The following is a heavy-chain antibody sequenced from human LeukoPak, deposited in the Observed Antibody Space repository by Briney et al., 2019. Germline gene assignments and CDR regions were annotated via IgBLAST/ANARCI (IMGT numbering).Heavy chain of an antibody. V-gene: IGHV4-34*01. Sequence: SETLSFTCAVYGGSFSGYYWSWIRQPPGKGLEWIGEINHSRSTNYNPSLKSRVTISVDTSKNQFSLKLSSVTAADTAVYYCARGQGLRWYPATVGAPRRKYYFDYWGQGTLVTVSS. CDR2: INHSRST. D-gene: IGHD4-23*01. CDR3: ARGQGLRWYPATVGAPRRKYYFDY. CDR1: GGSFSGYY. J-gene: IGHJ4*02.